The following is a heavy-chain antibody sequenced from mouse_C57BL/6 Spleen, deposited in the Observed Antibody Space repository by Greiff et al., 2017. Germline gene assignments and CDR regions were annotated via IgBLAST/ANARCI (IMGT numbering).Heavy chain of an antibody. V-gene: IGHV5-17*01. J-gene: IGHJ1*03. CDR1: GFTFSAYG. CDR2: ISRGSSTI. Sequence: EVQGVESGGGLVKPGGSLKLSCAASGFTFSAYGMHWVRQAPEQGLEWVAYISRGSSTIYYADTVKGRFTISRANAKNTLFLQMTSLRSEDSAMYYCARNRYYYGSDWYFDVWGTGTTVTVSS. D-gene: IGHD1-1*01. CDR3: ARNRYYYGSDWYFDV.